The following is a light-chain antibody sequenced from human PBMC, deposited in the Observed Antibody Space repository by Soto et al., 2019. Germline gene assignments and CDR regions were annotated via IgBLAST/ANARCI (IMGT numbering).Light chain of an antibody. CDR3: QHYDTYSGP. V-gene: IGKV1-5*03. Sequence: DIQMTQSPSTLSASVGDRVTITCRASQNINTWLAWYQQKPGKAPKLLIYRASSLESGVPSRFSGSGSGTEFTLTISSLQPEDFSTYCCQHYDTYSGPFGPGTKVDVK. J-gene: IGKJ3*01. CDR2: RAS. CDR1: QNINTW.